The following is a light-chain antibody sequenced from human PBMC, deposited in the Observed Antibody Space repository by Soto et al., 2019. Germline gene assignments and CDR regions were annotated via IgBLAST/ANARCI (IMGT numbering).Light chain of an antibody. CDR3: QQYQTLWT. CDR2: DDS. J-gene: IGKJ1*01. V-gene: IGKV1-5*01. Sequence: DIQMTQSPSTLSASVGDRVTITCRASQSLSRWLAWYQQKPGKAPKLLIYDDSSLESGVPSRFSGSASGTEFTLTISSLQPYDFATYYCQQYQTLWTFGQGTKVDIK. CDR1: QSLSRW.